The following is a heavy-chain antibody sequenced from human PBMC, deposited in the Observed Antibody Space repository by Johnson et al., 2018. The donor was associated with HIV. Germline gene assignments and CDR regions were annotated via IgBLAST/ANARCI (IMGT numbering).Heavy chain of an antibody. CDR2: ISYDGSNK. Sequence: QVQLVESGGGVVQPGRSLRLSCAASGFTFSSYAMHWVRQAPGKGLEWVAVISYDGSNKYYAASVKGRFTISRDNAKNSLYLQMNSLRAEDTAVYYCARSGGYPNAFDMWGQGTLVTVPA. D-gene: IGHD6-13*01. V-gene: IGHV3-30-3*01. CDR1: GFTFSSYA. CDR3: ARSGGYPNAFDM. J-gene: IGHJ3*02.